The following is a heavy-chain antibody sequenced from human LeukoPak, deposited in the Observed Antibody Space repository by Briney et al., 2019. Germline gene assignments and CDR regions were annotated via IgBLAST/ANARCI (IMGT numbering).Heavy chain of an antibody. CDR3: ARVPGSWFDP. CDR1: GGSISSGGYC. V-gene: IGHV4-31*03. CDR2: IYYSGST. D-gene: IGHD7-27*01. Sequence: PSETLSLTCTVSGGSISSGGYCWSWIRQHPGKGLEWIGYIYYSGSTYYNPSLKSRVTISVDTSKNQYSLKLSSVTAADTAVYYCARVPGSWFDPWGQGTLVTVSS. J-gene: IGHJ5*02.